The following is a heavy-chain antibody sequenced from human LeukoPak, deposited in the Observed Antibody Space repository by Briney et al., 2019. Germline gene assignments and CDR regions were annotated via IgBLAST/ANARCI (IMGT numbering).Heavy chain of an antibody. Sequence: SETLSLTCAVSGGSISSSNWWSWVRQPPGKGLEWIGSIYYSGSTYYNPSLKSRVTISVDTSKNQFSLKLSSVTAADTAVYYCARDNGDSYYYYYYMDVWGKGTTVTVSS. CDR1: GGSISSSNW. V-gene: IGHV4-4*02. D-gene: IGHD4-17*01. CDR3: ARDNGDSYYYYYYMDV. CDR2: IYYSGST. J-gene: IGHJ6*03.